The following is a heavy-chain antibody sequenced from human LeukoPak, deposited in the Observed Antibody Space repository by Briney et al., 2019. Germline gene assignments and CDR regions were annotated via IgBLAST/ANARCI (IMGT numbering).Heavy chain of an antibody. V-gene: IGHV1-24*01. Sequence: ASVKVSCKVSGYTLTELSMHWVRQAPGKGLEWMGGFDPEDGETIYAQKFQGRVTMTEDTSTDTAYMELSSLRSEDTAVYYCAGLVLLWFGELSSWFDPWGQGTLVTVSS. CDR2: FDPEDGET. CDR1: GYTLTELS. D-gene: IGHD3-10*01. J-gene: IGHJ5*02. CDR3: AGLVLLWFGELSSWFDP.